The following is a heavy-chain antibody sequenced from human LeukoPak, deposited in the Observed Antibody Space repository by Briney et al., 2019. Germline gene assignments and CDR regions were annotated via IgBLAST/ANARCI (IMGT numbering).Heavy chain of an antibody. CDR3: ASGYCSSTSCPNWFDP. J-gene: IGHJ5*02. V-gene: IGHV4-30-2*01. D-gene: IGHD2-2*03. Sequence: PSETLSLTCTVSGGSISSGGYYWSWIRQPPGKGLGWIGYIYHSGSTYYNPSLKSRVTISVDRSKNQFSLKLSSVTAADTAVYYCASGYCSSTSCPNWFDPWGQGTLVIVSS. CDR2: IYHSGST. CDR1: GGSISSGGYY.